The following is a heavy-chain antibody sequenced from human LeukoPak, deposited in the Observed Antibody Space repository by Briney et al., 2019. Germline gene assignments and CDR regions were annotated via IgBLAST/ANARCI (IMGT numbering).Heavy chain of an antibody. CDR2: FIPIFVTA. J-gene: IGHJ4*02. Sequence: SVKVSCKASGGTFSSYAISWVRQAPGQGLEWMGGFIPIFVTANYAQKFQGRVTITTDESTSTAYMELSSLRSEDTAVYYCARLHYRTDLVRFLEWLLSYFDYWGQGTLVTVSS. D-gene: IGHD3-3*01. CDR3: ARLHYRTDLVRFLEWLLSYFDY. CDR1: GGTFSSYA. V-gene: IGHV1-69*05.